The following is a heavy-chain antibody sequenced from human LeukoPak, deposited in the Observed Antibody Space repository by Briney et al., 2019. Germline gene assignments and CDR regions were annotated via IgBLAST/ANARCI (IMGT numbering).Heavy chain of an antibody. V-gene: IGHV3-30-3*01. CDR3: MRGDFYATSGLDAFDI. J-gene: IGHJ3*02. Sequence: HPGGSLRLSCAASGFTFSSYRMHWVRLAPGKGLEWVALISHDGSNEYYADSVKGRFTTSRDNSKNTLYLQMNSLRAEDTAVYYCMRGDFYATSGLDAFDIWGQGTMVTVSS. CDR1: GFTFSSYR. D-gene: IGHD3-22*01. CDR2: ISHDGSNE.